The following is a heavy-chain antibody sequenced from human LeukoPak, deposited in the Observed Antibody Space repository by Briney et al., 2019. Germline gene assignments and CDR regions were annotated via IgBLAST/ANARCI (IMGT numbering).Heavy chain of an antibody. V-gene: IGHV4-61*02. CDR1: GGSISSGSYY. J-gene: IGHJ4*02. Sequence: PSETLSLTCTVSGGSISSGSYYWSWIRQPAGKGLEWIGRIYTSGSTNYNPSLKSRVTISVDTSKNQFSLKLSSVAAADTAVYYCAREGWISSYDFWGQGTLVTVSS. CDR2: IYTSGST. D-gene: IGHD3-3*01. CDR3: AREGWISSYDF.